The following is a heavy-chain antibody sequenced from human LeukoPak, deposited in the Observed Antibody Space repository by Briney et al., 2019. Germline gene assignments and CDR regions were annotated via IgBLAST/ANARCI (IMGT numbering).Heavy chain of an antibody. CDR2: IYKDGKI. D-gene: IGHD6-6*01. CDR3: ARDNAPYTSSSSGLGLFDY. Sequence: GGSLRLSCAASGFTFSSTYMSWVRQAPGKGLEWVPVIYKDGKIYYIDSVKGRFTISRDNSKNTLYLQMNSLRAEDLAVYYCARDNAPYTSSSSGLGLFDYWGQGTLVTVSS. V-gene: IGHV3-53*01. CDR1: GFTFSSTY. J-gene: IGHJ4*02.